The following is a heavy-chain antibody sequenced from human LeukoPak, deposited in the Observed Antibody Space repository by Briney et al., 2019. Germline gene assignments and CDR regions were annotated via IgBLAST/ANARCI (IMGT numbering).Heavy chain of an antibody. CDR3: ARIPGYSSSWYKGDWFDP. J-gene: IGHJ5*02. CDR2: IFSNDEK. V-gene: IGHV2-26*01. CDR1: GFSLSNARMG. Sequence: SGPVLVKPTETLTLTCTVSGFSLSNARMGVSWIRQPPGKALEWLAHIFSNDEKSYTTSLKSRLTISKDTYKSQVVLTMTNMDPVDTATYYCARIPGYSSSWYKGDWFDPWGQGTLVTVSS. D-gene: IGHD6-13*01.